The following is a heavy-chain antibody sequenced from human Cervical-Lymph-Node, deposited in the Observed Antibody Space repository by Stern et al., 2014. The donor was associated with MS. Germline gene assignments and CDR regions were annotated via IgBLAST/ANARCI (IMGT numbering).Heavy chain of an antibody. CDR3: ARVVVLAGSRWFDP. D-gene: IGHD2-15*01. J-gene: IGHJ5*02. CDR2: IYYTGST. CDR1: GDSISGNY. Sequence: QLQLQESGPGLVKPSETLSLTCTVSGDSISGNYWSWIRQPPGKGLELIGYIYYTGSTSYNPSLKSRVTISIDSSKTQFSLSLSSVTAADTAVYYCARVVVLAGSRWFDPWGQGILVSVSS. V-gene: IGHV4-59*01.